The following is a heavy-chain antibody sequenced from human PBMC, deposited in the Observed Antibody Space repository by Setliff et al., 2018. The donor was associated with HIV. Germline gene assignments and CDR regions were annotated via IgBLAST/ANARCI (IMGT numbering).Heavy chain of an antibody. CDR2: SGNGGII. CDR3: TGKLAPGHGMDV. J-gene: IGHJ6*02. V-gene: IGHV3-23*01. CDR1: GFPFSAYA. D-gene: IGHD3-3*02. Sequence: GGSLRLSCEASGFPFSAYAFSWVRQAPGKGLEWVSTSGNGGIIVYTDSVKGRFTMSRDNSKNSLYLQMDSLRVEDTTVYYCTGKLAPGHGMDVWGQGTTVTVSS.